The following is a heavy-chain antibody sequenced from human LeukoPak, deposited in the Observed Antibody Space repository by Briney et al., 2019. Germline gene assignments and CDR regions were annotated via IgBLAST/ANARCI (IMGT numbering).Heavy chain of an antibody. CDR3: ARDNRSGREDY. CDR2: ISAYNGNT. CDR1: GYTFTSYG. J-gene: IGHJ4*02. D-gene: IGHD1-26*01. Sequence: ASVKVSGKASGYTFTSYGISWVRRAPGQGLEWMGWISAYNGNTNYAQKLQGRVTMTTDTSTSTAYMELRSLRSDDTAVYYCARDNRSGREDYWGQGTLVTVSS. V-gene: IGHV1-18*01.